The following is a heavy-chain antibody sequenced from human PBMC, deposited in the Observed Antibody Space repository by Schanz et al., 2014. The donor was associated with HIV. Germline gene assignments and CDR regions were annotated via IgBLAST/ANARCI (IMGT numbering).Heavy chain of an antibody. V-gene: IGHV1-8*02. Sequence: QEQLVESGAEVTKPGSSVKVSCKASGGTFSDFAVHWVRQAPGQGLEWMGWMNPSTGNSGYAQMFQVRVTMTRDTSISTAYLEVDSLKSEDTAVYYCARGPKWEGLMDVWGQGTTVIVSS. CDR3: ARGPKWEGLMDV. J-gene: IGHJ6*02. CDR2: MNPSTGNS. D-gene: IGHD1-26*01. CDR1: GGTFSDFA.